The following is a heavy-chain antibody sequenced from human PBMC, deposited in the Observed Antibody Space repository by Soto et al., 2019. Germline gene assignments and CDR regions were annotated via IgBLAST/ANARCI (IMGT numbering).Heavy chain of an antibody. CDR1: GFTFTSSA. Sequence: ASVKVSCKASGFTFTSSAVQWVRQARGQRLEWIGWIVVGSGNTNYAQKFQERVTITRDMSTSTAYMELSSLRSEDTAVYYCAAEGRDERIFDYWGQGTLVTVSS. J-gene: IGHJ4*02. CDR2: IVVGSGNT. D-gene: IGHD3-10*01. CDR3: AAEGRDERIFDY. V-gene: IGHV1-58*01.